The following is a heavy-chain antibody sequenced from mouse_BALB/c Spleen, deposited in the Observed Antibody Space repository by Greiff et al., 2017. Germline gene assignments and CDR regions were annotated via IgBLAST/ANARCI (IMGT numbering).Heavy chain of an antibody. J-gene: IGHJ4*01. D-gene: IGHD1-1*01. CDR3: ARNYGPSMDY. V-gene: IGHV1-7*01. CDR2: INPSTGYT. CDR1: GFTFTSYW. Sequence: QVQLKESGAELAKPGASVKMSCKASGFTFTSYWMHWVKQRPGQGLEWIGYINPSTGYTEYNQKFKDKATLTADKSSSTAYMQLSSLTSEDSAVYYCARNYGPSMDYWGQGTSVTVSS.